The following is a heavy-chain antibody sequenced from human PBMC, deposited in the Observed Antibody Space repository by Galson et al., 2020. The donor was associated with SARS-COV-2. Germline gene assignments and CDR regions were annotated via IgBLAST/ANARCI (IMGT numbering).Heavy chain of an antibody. CDR1: GFSFSTYY. Sequence: GGSLRLSCAASGFSFSTYYMSWVRQAPGEGLEWVSSISSSSSYIYYADSVKGRFTISRDNAKNSLYLQMNSLRAEDTAVYYCATPRGYSGYAFDYWGQGTLVTVSS. V-gene: IGHV3-21*01. D-gene: IGHD5-12*01. J-gene: IGHJ4*02. CDR3: ATPRGYSGYAFDY. CDR2: ISSSSSYI.